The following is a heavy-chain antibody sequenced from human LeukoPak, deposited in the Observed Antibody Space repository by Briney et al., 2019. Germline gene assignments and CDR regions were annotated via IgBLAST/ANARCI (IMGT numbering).Heavy chain of an antibody. CDR3: ATLGGRVGEFRTENWFDP. V-gene: IGHV4-34*01. CDR2: INHSGST. CDR1: GGSFSGYY. Sequence: MASETLSLTCAVYGGSFSGYYWSWIRQPPGKGLEWIGEINHSGSTNYNPSLKSRVTISIDTSKNQFSLKLSSVAAADTAVYYCATLGGRVGEFRTENWFDPWGQGTLVTVSS. J-gene: IGHJ5*02. D-gene: IGHD3-10*01.